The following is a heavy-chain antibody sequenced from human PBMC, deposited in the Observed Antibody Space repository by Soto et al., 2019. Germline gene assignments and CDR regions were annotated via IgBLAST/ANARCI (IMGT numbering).Heavy chain of an antibody. D-gene: IGHD1-26*01. V-gene: IGHV4-39*01. CDR3: ERHGLSVGVDWFDP. J-gene: IGHJ5*02. Sequence: SETLSLTCTVSGGSISSSSYYWGWIRQPPGKGLEWIGSIYYSGSTYYNPSLKSRVTISVDTSKNQFSLKLSSVTAADTAVYYCERHGLSVGVDWFDPWGQGTLVTVSS. CDR2: IYYSGST. CDR1: GGSISSSSYY.